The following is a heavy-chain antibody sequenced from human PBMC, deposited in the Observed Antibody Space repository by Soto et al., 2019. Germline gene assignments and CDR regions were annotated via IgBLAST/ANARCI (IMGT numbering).Heavy chain of an antibody. D-gene: IGHD2-2*01. Sequence: SETLSLTCTVSGGSISSYYWSWIRQPPGKGLEWIGYIYYSGSTNYNPSLKSRVTISVDTSKNQFSLKLSSVTAADTAVYYCASRDCSSTSCYFQHWGQGTLVTVSS. J-gene: IGHJ1*01. CDR2: IYYSGST. CDR3: ASRDCSSTSCYFQH. CDR1: GGSISSYY. V-gene: IGHV4-59*01.